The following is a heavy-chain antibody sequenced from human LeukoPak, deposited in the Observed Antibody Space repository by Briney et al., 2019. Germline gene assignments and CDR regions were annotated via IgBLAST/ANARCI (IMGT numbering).Heavy chain of an antibody. V-gene: IGHV4-39*07. Sequence: PSETLSLTCTVSGGSISSSSYYWGWIRQPPGKGLEWIGSIYHSGSTYYNPSLKSRVTISVDTSKNQFSLKLSSVTAADTAVYYCARVGSSPFAYYYYYMDVWGKGTTVTVSS. CDR1: GGSISSSSYY. J-gene: IGHJ6*03. CDR2: IYHSGST. D-gene: IGHD3-10*01. CDR3: ARVGSSPFAYYYYYMDV.